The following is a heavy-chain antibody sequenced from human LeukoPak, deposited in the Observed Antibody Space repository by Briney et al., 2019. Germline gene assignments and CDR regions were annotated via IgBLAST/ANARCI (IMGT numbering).Heavy chain of an antibody. CDR2: INHSGST. Sequence: PSETLSLTCAAYGGSFSGYYWSWIRQPPGKGLEWIGEINHSGSTNYNPSLKSRVTISVDTSKNQFSLKLSSVTAADTAVYYCARCGIVVVPAQQNYFDYWGQGTLVTVSS. V-gene: IGHV4-34*01. CDR1: GGSFSGYY. J-gene: IGHJ4*02. D-gene: IGHD2-2*01. CDR3: ARCGIVVVPAQQNYFDY.